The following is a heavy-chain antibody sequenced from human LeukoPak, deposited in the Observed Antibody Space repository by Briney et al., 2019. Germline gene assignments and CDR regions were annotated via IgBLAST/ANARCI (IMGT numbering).Heavy chain of an antibody. D-gene: IGHD3-22*01. V-gene: IGHV4-59*11. CDR3: ARLLDNDISGDPDTFDV. J-gene: IGHJ3*01. CDR1: VGSLSGHY. Sequence: SETLSLTCTGSVGSLSGHYRSWIRQPPWKGLEWIGYVPYTGRTKYNLSLQSRVTISIAPSKSQFSLKLTSVTSADTAVYSCARLLDNDISGDPDTFDVWGQGTTVIVSS. CDR2: VPYTGRT.